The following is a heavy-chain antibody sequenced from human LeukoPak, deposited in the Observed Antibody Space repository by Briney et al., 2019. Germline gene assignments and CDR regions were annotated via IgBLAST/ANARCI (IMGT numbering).Heavy chain of an antibody. J-gene: IGHJ1*01. V-gene: IGHV3-7*01. CDR1: GFTFSSYW. D-gene: IGHD3-22*01. CDR3: ARGAAMIVVVMAEYFQH. CDR2: IKQDGSEK. Sequence: GGSLRLSCAASGFTFSSYWMSWVRQAPGKGLEWVANIKQDGSEKCYVDSVKGRFTISRDNAKNSLYLQMNSLRAEDTAVYYCARGAAMIVVVMAEYFQHWGQGTLVTVSS.